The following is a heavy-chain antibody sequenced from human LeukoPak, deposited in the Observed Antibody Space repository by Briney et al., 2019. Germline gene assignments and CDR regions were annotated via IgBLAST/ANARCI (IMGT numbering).Heavy chain of an antibody. CDR2: IYPGDSDT. D-gene: IGHD6-19*01. J-gene: IGHJ3*02. Sequence: GESLKISCKGSGYSFTSYCIGGVRQVPGKGLEWRGIIYPGDSDTRYSPSFQGQVTISADKSISTAYLQWSSLKASDTAMYYCAGPSYSSGWYRAFDIWGQGTMVTVSS. V-gene: IGHV5-51*01. CDR1: GYSFTSYC. CDR3: AGPSYSSGWYRAFDI.